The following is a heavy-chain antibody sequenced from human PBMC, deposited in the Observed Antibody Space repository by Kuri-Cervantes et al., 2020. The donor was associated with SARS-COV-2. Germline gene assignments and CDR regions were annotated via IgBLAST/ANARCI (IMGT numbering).Heavy chain of an antibody. CDR1: GFTFSNAW. V-gene: IGHV3-7*01. D-gene: IGHD3-3*01. CDR3: ARASFAFWSGYYTGYFYDY. CDR2: IKQDGSEE. Sequence: ETLSLTCAASGFTFSNAWMSWVRQAPGKGLEWVANIKQDGSEEFYVDSVKGRFTVSRDNAKKSLFLQMNSLRVEDTAVYYCARASFAFWSGYYTGYFYDYWGQGTLVTVSS. J-gene: IGHJ4*02.